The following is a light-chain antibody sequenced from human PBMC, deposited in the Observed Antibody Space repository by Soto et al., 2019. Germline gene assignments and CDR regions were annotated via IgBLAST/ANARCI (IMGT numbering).Light chain of an antibody. CDR1: SSDVGGYNY. J-gene: IGLJ3*02. V-gene: IGLV2-8*01. Sequence: QSALTQPPSASGSPGQSVTISCTGTSSDVGGYNYVSWYQQYPGRAPKLMIYEVTKRPSGVPDRFSGSKSGNTASLTVSGLQAEDEADYYCSSYAASNNFYFVVGGGTNLTVL. CDR2: EVT. CDR3: SSYAASNNFYFV.